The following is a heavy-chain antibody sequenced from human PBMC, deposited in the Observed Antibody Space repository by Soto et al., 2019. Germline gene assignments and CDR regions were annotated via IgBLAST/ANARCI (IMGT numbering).Heavy chain of an antibody. Sequence: GGSLRLSCAASGFTFSTYAMSWVRQAPGKGLEWVSAISGYGSNTYYADSVKGRFTISRDNSKNTLYLQMDSLRAEDAAVYYCGKCGAGTYYGLDVWGQGTTVTVSS. D-gene: IGHD6-13*01. CDR2: ISGYGSNT. V-gene: IGHV3-23*01. J-gene: IGHJ6*02. CDR3: GKCGAGTYYGLDV. CDR1: GFTFSTYA.